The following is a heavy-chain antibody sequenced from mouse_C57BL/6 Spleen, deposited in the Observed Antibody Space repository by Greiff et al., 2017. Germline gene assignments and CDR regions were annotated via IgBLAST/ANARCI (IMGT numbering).Heavy chain of an antibody. CDR2: ISSGGSYT. CDR1: GFTFSSYG. Sequence: EVQLVESGGDLVKPGGSLKLSCAASGFTFSSYGLSWVRQTPDKRLEWVATISSGGSYTYYPDSVKGRFTISRDNAKNTLYLQMSSLKSEDTAMYYCARLDYGSSSWFAYWGQGTLVTVSA. CDR3: ARLDYGSSSWFAY. J-gene: IGHJ3*01. V-gene: IGHV5-6*01. D-gene: IGHD1-1*01.